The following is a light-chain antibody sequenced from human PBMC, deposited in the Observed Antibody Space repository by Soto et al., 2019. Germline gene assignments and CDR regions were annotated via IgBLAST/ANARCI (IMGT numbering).Light chain of an antibody. J-gene: IGLJ3*02. CDR2: EVA. CDR1: SSDVGGYDY. CDR3: CSYAGNGAWV. V-gene: IGLV2-14*01. Sequence: QSALTQPASVSGSPGQSITISCTGSSSDVGGYDYVSWYQQHPDEAPKLMIYEVANRPSGVSNRFSGSKSGNTASLTISGLQADDEADFFCCSYAGNGAWVFGGGTKLTVL.